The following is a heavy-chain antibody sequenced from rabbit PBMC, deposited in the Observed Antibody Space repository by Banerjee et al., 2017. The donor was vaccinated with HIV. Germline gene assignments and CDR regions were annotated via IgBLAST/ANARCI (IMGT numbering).Heavy chain of an antibody. D-gene: IGHD1-1*01. Sequence: QSLEESGGDLVKPGASLTLTCTASGFSFVGSYYMCWVRQAPGKGLEWIGCIYAGSSGSTYYASWAKGRLTISKTSSTTVTLQMTSLTAADTATYFCARSGIYRGDYFNLWGQGTLVTVS. CDR1: GFSFVGSYY. J-gene: IGHJ4*01. CDR2: IYAGSSGST. V-gene: IGHV1S40*01. CDR3: ARSGIYRGDYFNL.